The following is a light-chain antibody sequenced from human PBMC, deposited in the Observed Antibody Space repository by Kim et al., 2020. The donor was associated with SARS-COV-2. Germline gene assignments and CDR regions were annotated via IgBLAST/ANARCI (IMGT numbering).Light chain of an antibody. CDR3: HQLSSHPFT. V-gene: IGKV1-9*01. Sequence: ASVGDRVTIACRATQDIGNYLAWYQHRPGKAPRLLFHSASTLHSGIPSRFRGSGSGTEFTLTLSSLQPEDFATYYCHQLSSHPFTFGGGTKVDIK. J-gene: IGKJ4*01. CDR1: QDIGNY. CDR2: SAS.